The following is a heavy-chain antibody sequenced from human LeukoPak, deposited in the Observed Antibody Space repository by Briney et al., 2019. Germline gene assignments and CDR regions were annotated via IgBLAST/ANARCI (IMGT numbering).Heavy chain of an antibody. Sequence: SETLSLTCAVSGGSISSSNWWSWVRPPPGKGLEWIGEIYHSGSTNYNPSLKSRVTISVDKSKNRFSLKLSSVTAADTAVYYCAREDIYYDSSAPLGPAFDIWGQGTMVTVSS. CDR2: IYHSGST. CDR3: AREDIYYDSSAPLGPAFDI. D-gene: IGHD3-22*01. CDR1: GGSISSSNW. V-gene: IGHV4-4*02. J-gene: IGHJ3*02.